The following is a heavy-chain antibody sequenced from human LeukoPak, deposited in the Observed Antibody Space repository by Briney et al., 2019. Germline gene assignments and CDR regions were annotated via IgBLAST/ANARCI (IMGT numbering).Heavy chain of an antibody. CDR1: GGTFNNYA. CDR2: IIPIFGTT. J-gene: IGHJ4*02. D-gene: IGHD2-21*01. Sequence: SVKVSCKASGGTFNNYAISWVRQAPGQGLEWVGGIIPIFGTTNYAQKFQGRVTITADESTRTAYMELSSLKSEDTAVYYCARAGTFCGGDCYRLDYWGQGTLVTVSS. V-gene: IGHV1-69*13. CDR3: ARAGTFCGGDCYRLDY.